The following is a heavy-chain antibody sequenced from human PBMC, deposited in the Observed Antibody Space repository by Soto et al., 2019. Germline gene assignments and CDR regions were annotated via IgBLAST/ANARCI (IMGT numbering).Heavy chain of an antibody. Sequence: SETLSLTCAVYGDSFSNYFWSGIRQPPGKGLEWIGEINHSGSAYYNPSLGSRVTISVDKSKKQFSLKLSSVTAAATAVYYCARVSRGYYDSWGQGTLVTVSS. CDR1: GDSFSNYF. V-gene: IGHV4-34*01. D-gene: IGHD2-15*01. CDR2: INHSGSA. CDR3: ARVSRGYYDS. J-gene: IGHJ4*02.